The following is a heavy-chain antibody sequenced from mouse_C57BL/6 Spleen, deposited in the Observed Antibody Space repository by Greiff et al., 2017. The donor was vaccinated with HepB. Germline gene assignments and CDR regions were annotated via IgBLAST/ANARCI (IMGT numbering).Heavy chain of an antibody. CDR2: IDPSDSYT. Sequence: VQLQQSGAELVRPGTSVKLSCKASGYTFTSYWMHWVKQRPGQGLEWIGVIDPSDSYTNYNQKFKGKATLTVDTSSSTAYMQLSSLTSEDSAVYYCAPHYGSSSWFAYWGQGTLVTVSA. CDR1: GYTFTSYW. J-gene: IGHJ3*01. V-gene: IGHV1-59*01. D-gene: IGHD1-1*01. CDR3: APHYGSSSWFAY.